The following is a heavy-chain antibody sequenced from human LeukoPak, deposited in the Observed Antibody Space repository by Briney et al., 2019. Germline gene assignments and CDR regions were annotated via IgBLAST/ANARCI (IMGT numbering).Heavy chain of an antibody. CDR2: IYSGGST. CDR3: ARQDSSSRDY. V-gene: IGHV3-53*01. D-gene: IGHD6-13*01. J-gene: IGHJ4*02. Sequence: GGSLRLSCPASGFTVSSNYMSWVRQAPGKGLEWVSVIYSGGSTYYADSVKGRFTISRDNSKNTLYLQMNSLRAEDTAVYYCARQDSSSRDYWGQGTLVTVSS. CDR1: GFTVSSNY.